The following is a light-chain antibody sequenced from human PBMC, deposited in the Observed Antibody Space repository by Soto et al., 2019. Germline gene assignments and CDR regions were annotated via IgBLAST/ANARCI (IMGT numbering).Light chain of an antibody. Sequence: EIGISQSSATLSVSTGERATLSCRASQSVSSNLAWYQQKPGQAPRLLIYGASTRATGIPARFSGSGSGTEFTLTISSLQSEDFAVYYCQQYNNWPPLTFGQGTRLEIK. CDR3: QQYNNWPPLT. J-gene: IGKJ5*01. CDR1: QSVSSN. V-gene: IGKV3-15*01. CDR2: GAS.